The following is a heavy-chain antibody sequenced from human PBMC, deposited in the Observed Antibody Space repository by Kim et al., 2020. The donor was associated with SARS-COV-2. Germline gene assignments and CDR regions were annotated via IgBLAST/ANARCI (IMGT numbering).Heavy chain of an antibody. Sequence: SVKVSCKASGGTFSSYAISWVRQAPGQGLEWMGGIIPIFGTANYAQKFQGRVTITADESTSTAYMELSSLRSEDTAVYYCARDFPIRSSIENDYGDRDAFDIWGQGTMVTVSS. D-gene: IGHD4-17*01. CDR2: IIPIFGTA. CDR1: GGTFSSYA. CDR3: ARDFPIRSSIENDYGDRDAFDI. V-gene: IGHV1-69*13. J-gene: IGHJ3*02.